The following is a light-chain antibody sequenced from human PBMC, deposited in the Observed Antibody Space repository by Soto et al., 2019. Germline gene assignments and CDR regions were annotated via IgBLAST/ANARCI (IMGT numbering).Light chain of an antibody. Sequence: QSALTQPASVSGSPGQSITISCTGTSSDVGGYNYVSWYQQHPGKAPKLMIYDVSNRPSGVSNRFSGSKSGNTASLTISGLQAEDEADYYCSSYTSSSTRYNDVFGTGTKLTVL. V-gene: IGLV2-14*01. J-gene: IGLJ1*01. CDR2: DVS. CDR3: SSYTSSSTRYNDV. CDR1: SSDVGGYNY.